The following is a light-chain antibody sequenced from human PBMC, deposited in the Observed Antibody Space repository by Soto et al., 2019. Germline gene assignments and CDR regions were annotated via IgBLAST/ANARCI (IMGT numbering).Light chain of an antibody. J-gene: IGLJ1*01. CDR2: EVS. Sequence: QSVLTQPASVSGSPGQSITISCTGTSSDVGGYNYVSRYQQHPGKAPKLMIYEVSNRPSGVSNRFSGSKSGNTASLTISGLQAEDEADYYCSSYTSSSTPDVFGTGTKLTVL. V-gene: IGLV2-14*01. CDR1: SSDVGGYNY. CDR3: SSYTSSSTPDV.